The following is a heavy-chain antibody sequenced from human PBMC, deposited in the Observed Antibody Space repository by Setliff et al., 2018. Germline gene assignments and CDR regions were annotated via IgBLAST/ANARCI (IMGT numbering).Heavy chain of an antibody. D-gene: IGHD3-3*01. J-gene: IGHJ4*02. CDR1: GGSISSSSYH. CDR2: IYYSGST. Sequence: SLTCTVSGGSISSSSYHWGWIRQPPGKGLEWIGSIYYSGSTYYNPSLKSRVTISVDTSKNQFSLKLSSVTAADTAVYYCARRETYYNFWSGYYAYWGQGTLVTVSS. V-gene: IGHV4-39*07. CDR3: ARRETYYNFWSGYYAY.